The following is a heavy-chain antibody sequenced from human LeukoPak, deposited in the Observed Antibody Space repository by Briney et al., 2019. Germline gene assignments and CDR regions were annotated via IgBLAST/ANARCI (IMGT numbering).Heavy chain of an antibody. Sequence: GGSLRLSCAASGFTFSSYWMHWVRQAPGKGLEWVAFIRYDGSNKYYADSVKGRFTISRDNSKNTLYLQMNSLRAEDTAVYYCAKDTNTAMAYYYYYYMDVWGKGTTVTVSS. CDR1: GFTFSSYW. CDR3: AKDTNTAMAYYYYYYMDV. J-gene: IGHJ6*03. V-gene: IGHV3-30*02. D-gene: IGHD5-18*01. CDR2: IRYDGSNK.